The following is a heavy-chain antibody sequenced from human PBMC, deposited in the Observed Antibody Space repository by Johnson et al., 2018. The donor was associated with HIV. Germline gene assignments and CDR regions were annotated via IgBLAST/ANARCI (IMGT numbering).Heavy chain of an antibody. J-gene: IGHJ3*01. D-gene: IGHD2-21*01. CDR1: QFTFSTYY. V-gene: IGHV3-25*03. Sequence: VQLVESGGGLAKPAWSPRLSCAASQFTFSTYYMNCVRQAPGNGLELVGQVIPNGDNTYLIDSGKDRFNASIGNAKNTLHLQMNSLKTEDTAVYYCARRAYCGGCSYIGFDLWGQGTKVTVSS. CDR2: VIPNGDNT. CDR3: ARRAYCGGCSYIGFDL.